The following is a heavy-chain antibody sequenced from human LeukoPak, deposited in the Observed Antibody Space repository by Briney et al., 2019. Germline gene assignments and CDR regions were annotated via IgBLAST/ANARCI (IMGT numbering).Heavy chain of an antibody. CDR1: GFTFSSYA. J-gene: IGHJ4*02. Sequence: TGGSLRLSCAASGFTFSSYAMSWVRQAPGKGLEWVSAISGSGGSTYYADSVKGRFTISRDNSKNTLYLQMNSLRAEDTAVYYCAKGLMITFGGAFDYWGQGTLVTVSS. D-gene: IGHD3-16*01. V-gene: IGHV3-23*01. CDR3: AKGLMITFGGAFDY. CDR2: ISGSGGST.